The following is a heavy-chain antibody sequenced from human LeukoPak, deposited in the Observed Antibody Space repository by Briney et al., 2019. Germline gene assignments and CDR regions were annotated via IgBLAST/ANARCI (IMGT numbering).Heavy chain of an antibody. J-gene: IGHJ4*02. CDR2: MNPNSGNT. CDR1: GYTFTSYD. Sequence: ASVKFSCKASGYTFTSYDINWVRQATGQGLEWMGWMNPNSGNTGYAQKFQGRVTMTRNTSISTAYMELSSLRSEDTAVYYCASWSSGYWGGFDYWGQGTLVTVSS. CDR3: ASWSSGYWGGFDY. D-gene: IGHD3-22*01. V-gene: IGHV1-8*01.